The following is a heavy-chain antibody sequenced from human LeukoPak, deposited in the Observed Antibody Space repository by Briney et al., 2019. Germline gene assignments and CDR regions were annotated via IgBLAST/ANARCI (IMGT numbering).Heavy chain of an antibody. CDR2: MYTSGAT. V-gene: IGHV4-4*07. J-gene: IGHJ6*03. CDR1: GDSISNYY. CDR3: AREGPSASTSFYYFMDV. Sequence: SETLSLTCTVSGDSISNYYWSWIRQPAGKGLEWIGRMYTSGATNYNPSLKSRVIMSVDTSKNQLSLRLTSVTAADRGVYYCAREGPSASTSFYYFMDVWGKGTTVTVSS.